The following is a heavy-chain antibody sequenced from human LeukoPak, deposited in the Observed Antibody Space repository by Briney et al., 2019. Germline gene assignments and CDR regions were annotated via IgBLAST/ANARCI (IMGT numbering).Heavy chain of an antibody. CDR2: IYYSGST. D-gene: IGHD2-2*02. V-gene: IGHV4-31*03. CDR3: ARYCSSTNCYKGGFDP. Sequence: SETLSLTCTVSGGSISSGGYYWSWIRQHRGKGVEWIGYIYYSGSTYSNPSLKSRVTISVDTSKNQFSLNLSSATAADTAVYYCARYCSSTNCYKGGFDPWGQGTLVTVSS. J-gene: IGHJ5*02. CDR1: GGSISSGGYY.